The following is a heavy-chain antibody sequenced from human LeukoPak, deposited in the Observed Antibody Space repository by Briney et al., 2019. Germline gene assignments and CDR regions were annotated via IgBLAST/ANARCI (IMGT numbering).Heavy chain of an antibody. Sequence: PSETLSLTCTVSGGSISSSSYYWGWIRQPPGKGLEWIGSIYYSGSTYYSPSLKSRVTISVDTSKNQFSLKLSSVTAADTAVYYCARLQYSSGYDYWGQGTLVTVSS. CDR2: IYYSGST. CDR3: ARLQYSSGYDY. CDR1: GGSISSSSYY. J-gene: IGHJ4*02. V-gene: IGHV4-39*07. D-gene: IGHD6-19*01.